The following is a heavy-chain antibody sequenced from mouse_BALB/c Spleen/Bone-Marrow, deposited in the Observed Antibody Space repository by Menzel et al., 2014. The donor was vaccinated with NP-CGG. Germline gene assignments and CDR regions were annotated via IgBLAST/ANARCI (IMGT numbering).Heavy chain of an antibody. CDR3: TRSGNYLFAY. Sequence: LQLQESWAELVKPGASVRLSCKASGYTFTNYYMYWVKQRPGQGLEWIGEINPSNGGTNFNEKFKSKATLTVDKSSNTTYMQLSSLTSEDSAIYYCTRSGNYLFAYWGQGTLVTVSA. CDR1: GYTFTNYY. V-gene: IGHV1S81*02. D-gene: IGHD2-1*01. CDR2: INPSNGGT. J-gene: IGHJ3*01.